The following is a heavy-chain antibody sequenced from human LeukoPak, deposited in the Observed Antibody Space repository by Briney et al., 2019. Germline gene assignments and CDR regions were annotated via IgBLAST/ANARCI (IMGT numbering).Heavy chain of an antibody. Sequence: GGSLRLSCAASGFIVSSNYMGWVRQAPGKGLEWVSVIYSGGSTYYADSVKGRFTISRDNSKNTLYLQMNSLRAEDTAVYYCVRDITYYYGSGSYFDYWGQGTLVTVSS. CDR1: GFIVSSNY. J-gene: IGHJ4*02. V-gene: IGHV3-53*01. CDR2: IYSGGST. CDR3: VRDITYYYGSGSYFDY. D-gene: IGHD3-10*01.